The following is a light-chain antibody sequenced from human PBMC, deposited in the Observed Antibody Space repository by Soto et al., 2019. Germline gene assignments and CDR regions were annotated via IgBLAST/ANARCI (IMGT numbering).Light chain of an antibody. J-gene: IGLJ1*01. CDR1: SSDFTNYNL. Sequence: QSVLTQPASVSGSPGQSITISCTGTSSDFTNYNLVSWYLQHPGKAPKLLIYEVNKRPSGVSNRFSGSKSGNTASLTISGLQAEDEADYYCCSYAGSSTDVFATGTKLTVL. CDR2: EVN. CDR3: CSYAGSSTDV. V-gene: IGLV2-23*02.